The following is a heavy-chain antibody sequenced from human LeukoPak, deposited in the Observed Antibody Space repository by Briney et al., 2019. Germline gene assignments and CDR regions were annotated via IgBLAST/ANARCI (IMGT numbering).Heavy chain of an antibody. Sequence: GGSLRLSCAASGFTFDDYAMHWVRQAPGKGLEWVSGISWNSGSIGYADSVKGRFTISRDNAKNSLCLQMNSLRAEDMALYYCAKDNDDILTGLFDYWGQGTLVTVSS. D-gene: IGHD3-9*01. V-gene: IGHV3-9*03. CDR2: ISWNSGSI. J-gene: IGHJ4*02. CDR3: AKDNDDILTGLFDY. CDR1: GFTFDDYA.